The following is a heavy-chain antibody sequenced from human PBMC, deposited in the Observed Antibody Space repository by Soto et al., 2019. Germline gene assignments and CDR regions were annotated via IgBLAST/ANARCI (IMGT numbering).Heavy chain of an antibody. CDR2: IFDSGTA. CDR1: GGSISSLNDY. V-gene: IGHV4-31*02. Sequence: QVQLEQSGPGLVKPSQTLSLTCKISGGSISSLNDYWSWIRQSPGEDLEWIGYIFDSGTAHYNPSLKGRVRISGDTSQSQFSLTIQSVTVADTAVYYCAREVSWTGAFAHWGQGILVTVSS. J-gene: IGHJ5*02. D-gene: IGHD2-8*02. CDR3: AREVSWTGAFAH.